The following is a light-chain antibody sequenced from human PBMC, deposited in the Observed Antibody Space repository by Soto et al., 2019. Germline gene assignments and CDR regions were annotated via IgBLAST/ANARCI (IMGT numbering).Light chain of an antibody. CDR3: ISYTTRCTPV. J-gene: IGLJ2*01. V-gene: IGLV2-14*01. CDR1: SSDIGTYDF. CDR2: EVS. Sequence: QSVLTQPASVSGSPGQSITISCTGTSSDIGTYDFVSWYQQHPGKVPKLMIYEVSKRPSGVSNRFSGSKSGNTASLTISGLQAEDEADYYCISYTTRCTPVFGGGTQLAVL.